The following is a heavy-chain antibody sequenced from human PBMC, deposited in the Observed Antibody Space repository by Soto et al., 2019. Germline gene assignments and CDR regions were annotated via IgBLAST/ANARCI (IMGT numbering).Heavy chain of an antibody. V-gene: IGHV1-8*01. D-gene: IGHD2-8*01. Sequence: ASVKVSCKASGYTFTSYDINWVRQATGQGLEWMGGMIPNSGNADYAQKFQGRVTITADESTSTAYMELSSLRSEDTAVYYCARPFGYCTNGVCDNYGMDVWGQGTTVTVSS. J-gene: IGHJ6*02. CDR3: ARPFGYCTNGVCDNYGMDV. CDR1: GYTFTSYD. CDR2: MIPNSGNA.